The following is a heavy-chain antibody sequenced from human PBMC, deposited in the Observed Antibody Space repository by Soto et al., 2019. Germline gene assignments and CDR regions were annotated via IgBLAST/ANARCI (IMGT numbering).Heavy chain of an antibody. CDR1: GESVSSSTYF. D-gene: IGHD6-6*01. V-gene: IGHV4-39*01. Sequence: PWETLSLTCSVSGESVSSSTYFWGWIRQPPGKGLEWIGSFYYPGTTYYNPSLKSRVTISADTSKNHFSLTLTSVTATDTAVYYCARHLPYSSSSFSSWGQGTLVTVSS. CDR3: ARHLPYSSSSFSS. CDR2: FYYPGTT. J-gene: IGHJ5*02.